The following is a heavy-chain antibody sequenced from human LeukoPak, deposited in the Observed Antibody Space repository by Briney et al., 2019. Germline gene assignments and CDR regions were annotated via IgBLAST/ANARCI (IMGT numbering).Heavy chain of an antibody. J-gene: IGHJ3*01. CDR1: GFTFSSYW. CDR3: TRDGYADSATDGFDV. V-gene: IGHV3-74*01. CDR2: IKTDGSST. Sequence: GGSLRLSCAASGFTFSSYWMHWVRPAPGKGLVWVSRIKTDGSSTSYADSVKGRFTISRDNAKNSLYLQLNSLRAEDTAVYYCTRDGYADSATDGFDVWGQGTMVTVSS. D-gene: IGHD4-17*01.